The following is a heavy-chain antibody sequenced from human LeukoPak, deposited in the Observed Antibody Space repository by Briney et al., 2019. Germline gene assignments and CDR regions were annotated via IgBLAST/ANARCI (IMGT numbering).Heavy chain of an antibody. CDR2: FDPEDGET. V-gene: IGHV1-24*01. D-gene: IGHD6-19*01. CDR1: GYTLTELS. Sequence: ASVKVSCKVSGYTLTELSMHWVRQAPGKGLEWMGGFDPEDGETIYAQKLQGRVTMTEDTPTDTAYMELSSLRSEDTAVYYCASIAVAGTGPHHWFDPWGQGTLVTVSS. CDR3: ASIAVAGTGPHHWFDP. J-gene: IGHJ5*02.